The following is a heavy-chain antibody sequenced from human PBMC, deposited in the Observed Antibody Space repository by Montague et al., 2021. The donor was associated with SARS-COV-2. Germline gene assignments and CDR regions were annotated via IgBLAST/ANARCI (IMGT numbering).Heavy chain of an antibody. D-gene: IGHD3-3*01. J-gene: IGHJ4*02. CDR3: AKSPLPYYYTGLDY. V-gene: IGHV3-23*01. CDR1: GFALSSFG. CDR2: SSHSLSST. Sequence: SLRLSCAASGFALSSFGMTWVRQAPGKGLEWVAASSHSLSSTYYAGSVKGRFTISRDDSKDTLYLDVNSLRAEDTAVYYCAKSPLPYYYTGLDYWGQGTPVTVSS.